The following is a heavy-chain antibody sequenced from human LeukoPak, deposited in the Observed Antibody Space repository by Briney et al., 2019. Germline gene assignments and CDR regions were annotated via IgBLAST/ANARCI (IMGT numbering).Heavy chain of an antibody. CDR3: ARVPFFKYDFDF. CDR1: GYSFTSYY. CDR2: IHPTSGLT. J-gene: IGHJ4*02. V-gene: IGHV1-46*01. D-gene: IGHD3-3*02. Sequence: GASVKVSCKASGYSFTSYYTHLVRQAPGQGLEWMGMIHPTSGLTSYAEKFQGRLTMSRDMSTNTVYLDLSSLRSQDTAVYYCARVPFFKYDFDFWGQGTLVTVSS.